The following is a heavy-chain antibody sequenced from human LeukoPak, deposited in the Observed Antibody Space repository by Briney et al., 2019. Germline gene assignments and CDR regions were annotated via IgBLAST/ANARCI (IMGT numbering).Heavy chain of an antibody. D-gene: IGHD3-3*01. CDR3: ASLEWLYTPFDY. Sequence: PSETLSLTCTVSGGSISSSSYYWGWIRQPPGTGLEWIGSIYYSGSTYYNPSLKSRVTISVDTSKNQFSLKLSSVTAADTAVYYCASLEWLYTPFDYWGQGTLVTVSS. J-gene: IGHJ4*02. V-gene: IGHV4-39*01. CDR1: GGSISSSSYY. CDR2: IYYSGST.